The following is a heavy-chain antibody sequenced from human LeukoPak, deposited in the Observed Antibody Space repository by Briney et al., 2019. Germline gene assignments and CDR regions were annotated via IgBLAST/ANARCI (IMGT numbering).Heavy chain of an antibody. CDR2: IYYRGNT. D-gene: IGHD5-18*01. V-gene: IGHV4-59*12. CDR3: ARVRYSYGLGWFDP. J-gene: IGHJ5*02. Sequence: SETLSLTCTVSGGSISSYYWSWIRQPPGKGLEWIGYIYYRGNTNYNPSLKSRVTVSVDTSKNQFSLKLSSVTAADTAVYYCARVRYSYGLGWFDPWGQGTLVTVSS. CDR1: GGSISSYY.